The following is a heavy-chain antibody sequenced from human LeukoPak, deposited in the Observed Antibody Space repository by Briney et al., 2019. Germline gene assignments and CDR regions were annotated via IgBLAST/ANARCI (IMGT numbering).Heavy chain of an antibody. V-gene: IGHV4-59*01. D-gene: IGHD5-24*01. Sequence: PSETLSLTCTVSGGSISSYYWSWIRQPPGKGLEWLGYIYYSGSTNYNPSLKGRVTISVDTSKNQFSLKLSSVTAADTAVYYCARTGRDGYNLDYYYYMDVWGKGTTVTVSS. CDR1: GGSISSYY. CDR2: IYYSGST. CDR3: ARTGRDGYNLDYYYYMDV. J-gene: IGHJ6*03.